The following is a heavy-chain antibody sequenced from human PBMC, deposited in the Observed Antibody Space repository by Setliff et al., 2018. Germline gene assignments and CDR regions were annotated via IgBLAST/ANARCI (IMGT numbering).Heavy chain of an antibody. CDR1: GFTFSSFA. V-gene: IGHV3-23*01. CDR2: ISGSAQTT. Sequence: PGGSLRLSCAASGFTFSSFAMSWVRQGPGKGLEWVSMISGSAQTTYYADSVKGRFTISRDNSKNTVYLEMNSLRAEDTAVYYCAKRGPYCSGGTCHYYFDYWGQGTLVTVSS. D-gene: IGHD2-15*01. CDR3: AKRGPYCSGGTCHYYFDY. J-gene: IGHJ4*02.